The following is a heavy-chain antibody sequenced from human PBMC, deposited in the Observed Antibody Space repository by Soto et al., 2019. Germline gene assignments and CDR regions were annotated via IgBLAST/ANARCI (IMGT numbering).Heavy chain of an antibody. CDR2: ISYDGSNK. J-gene: IGHJ4*02. CDR3: AREGLAVAGNDY. V-gene: IGHV3-30-3*01. D-gene: IGHD6-19*01. Sequence: GGSLRLSCAASGFTFSSYAMHWVRQAPGKGLEWVAVISYDGSNKYYADSVKGRFTISRDNSKNTLYLQMNSLRAEDTAVYYCAREGLAVAGNDYWGQGTLVIVSS. CDR1: GFTFSSYA.